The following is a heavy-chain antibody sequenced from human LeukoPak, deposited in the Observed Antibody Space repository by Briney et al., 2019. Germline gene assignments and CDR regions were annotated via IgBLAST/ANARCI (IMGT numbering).Heavy chain of an antibody. CDR3: ARDRGQMKSGLLFLECPPSPPNWFDP. V-gene: IGHV1-46*01. Sequence: ASVKVSCKASGYTFTSYYMHWVRQAPGQGLEWMGIINPSGGSTSYAQKFQGRVTMTRDTSTSTVYMELSSLRSEDTAVYYCARDRGQMKSGLLFLECPPSPPNWFDPWGQGTLVTVPS. D-gene: IGHD3-3*01. J-gene: IGHJ5*02. CDR1: GYTFTSYY. CDR2: INPSGGST.